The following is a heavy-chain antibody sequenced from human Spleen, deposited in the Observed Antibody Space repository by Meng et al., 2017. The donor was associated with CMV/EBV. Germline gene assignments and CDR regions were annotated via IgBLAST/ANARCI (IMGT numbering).Heavy chain of an antibody. CDR2: THHSGST. CDR3: ARAWFDY. J-gene: IGHJ5*01. V-gene: IGHV4-38-2*02. Sequence: SETLSLTCSVSNYSISSRYFWGWVRQPPGKGLEWIGSTHHSGSTYYNPNLKSRVTISVDTSKIQFSLKLSSVTAADTAVYYCARAWFDYWGQGTLVTVSS. CDR1: NYSISSRYF.